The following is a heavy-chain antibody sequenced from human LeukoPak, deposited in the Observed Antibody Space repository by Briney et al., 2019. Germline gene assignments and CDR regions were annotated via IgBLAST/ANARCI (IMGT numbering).Heavy chain of an antibody. CDR1: IFTFSNYW. Sequence: GGSLRLSCAASIFTFSNYWMSWVRQAPGKGLEWVANIKYDGSEKYYVDSVKGRFTISRDNAKNSLYLQMNSLRAEDTAVYYCATLSAGRYLDIWGQGTMVTVSS. D-gene: IGHD3-16*02. CDR2: IKYDGSEK. CDR3: ATLSAGRYLDI. J-gene: IGHJ3*02. V-gene: IGHV3-7*01.